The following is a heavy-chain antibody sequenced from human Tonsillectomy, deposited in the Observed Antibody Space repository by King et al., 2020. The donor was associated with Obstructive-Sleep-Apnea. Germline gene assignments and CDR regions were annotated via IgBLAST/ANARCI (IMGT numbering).Heavy chain of an antibody. CDR3: AHSKEYHDILTGKIDY. D-gene: IGHD3-9*01. CDR2: IYWDDDK. V-gene: IGHV2-5*02. CDR1: GFSFSSSGVG. Sequence: TLKESGPTLVKPTQTLTLTCTFSGFSFSSSGVGVAWIRQPPGKALEWLALIYWDDDKRYSPSLKSRLTVNKGTSKNQVVLTLTNMDPVDTATYYCAHSKEYHDILTGKIDYWGQGTLVTVSS. J-gene: IGHJ4*02.